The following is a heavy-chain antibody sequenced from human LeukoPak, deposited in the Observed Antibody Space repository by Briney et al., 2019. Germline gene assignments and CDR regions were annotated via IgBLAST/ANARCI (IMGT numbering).Heavy chain of an antibody. CDR1: GGSISSYY. D-gene: IGHD3-10*01. CDR3: ARTTMVRGVIIKFDY. CDR2: FYTSGST. V-gene: IGHV4-4*07. J-gene: IGHJ4*02. Sequence: SETLSLTCTVSGGSISSYYWSWIRQPAGKGLEWIGRFYTSGSTKYNPSLKSRVTMSEDTSKNQFSLNLSSVTAADTAVYYCARTTMVRGVIIKFDYWGQGTLVTVSS.